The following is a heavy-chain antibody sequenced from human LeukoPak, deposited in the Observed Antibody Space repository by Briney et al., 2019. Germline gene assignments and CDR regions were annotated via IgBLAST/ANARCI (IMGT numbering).Heavy chain of an antibody. CDR2: IYASGTT. V-gene: IGHV4-61*02. Sequence: ASETLSLTCTVSGGSISSDNYYWSWIRQPAGKGLEWIGRIYASGTTNYNPSLKSRVTISVDTSKNQFSLKLSSVAAADTAVHYCARGLVGATGGSFDYWGQGTLVTVSS. D-gene: IGHD1-26*01. CDR1: GGSISSDNYY. J-gene: IGHJ4*02. CDR3: ARGLVGATGGSFDY.